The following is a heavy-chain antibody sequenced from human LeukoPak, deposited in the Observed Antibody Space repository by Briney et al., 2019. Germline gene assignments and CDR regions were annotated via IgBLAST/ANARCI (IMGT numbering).Heavy chain of an antibody. CDR3: ARGGAVAGYFDY. V-gene: IGHV4-59*01. CDR2: IYYSGST. J-gene: IGHJ4*02. Sequence: PSETLSLTCTVSSGSISSYYWSWIRQPPGKGLEWIGYIYYSGSTNYNPSLKSRVTISVDTSKNQFSLKLSSVTAADTAVYYCARGGAVAGYFDYWGQGTLVTVSS. CDR1: SGSISSYY. D-gene: IGHD6-19*01.